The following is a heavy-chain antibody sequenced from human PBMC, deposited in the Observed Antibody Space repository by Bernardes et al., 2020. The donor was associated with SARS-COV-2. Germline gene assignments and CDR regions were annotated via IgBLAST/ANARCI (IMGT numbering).Heavy chain of an antibody. CDR3: ARGFGVTIFRVDTILDY. Sequence: GSLRLSCAASGFTFSSYGMSWVRQAPGKGLEWVSTISGSGGSTYYADSVKGRFTISRDNSKNTLYLQMNSLRAEDTAVYYCARGFGVTIFRVDTILDYWGQGTLATVSS. CDR1: GFTFSSYG. J-gene: IGHJ4*02. D-gene: IGHD3-3*01. CDR2: ISGSGGST. V-gene: IGHV3-23*01.